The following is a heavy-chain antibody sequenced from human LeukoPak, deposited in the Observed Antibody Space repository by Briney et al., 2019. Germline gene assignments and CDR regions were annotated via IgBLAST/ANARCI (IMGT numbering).Heavy chain of an antibody. CDR2: IYYSGST. Sequence: SETLSLTCTVSGGSISSHYWSWIRQPPGKGLEWIGYIYYSGSTNYNPSLKSRVTISVDTSKNQFSLKLSSVTAADTAVYYYARRKDTYYYYYMDVWGKGTTVTVSS. D-gene: IGHD5-18*01. CDR3: ARRKDTYYYYYMDV. J-gene: IGHJ6*03. CDR1: GGSISSHY. V-gene: IGHV4-59*11.